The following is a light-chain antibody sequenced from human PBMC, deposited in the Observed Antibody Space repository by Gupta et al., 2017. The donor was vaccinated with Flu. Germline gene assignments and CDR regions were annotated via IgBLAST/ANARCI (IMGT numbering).Light chain of an antibody. J-gene: IGLJ1*01. CDR3: SSHAGRVTWV. V-gene: IGLV2-11*01. Sequence: FAPTQPRSVSGSPGQSVTISCTGTSHDVGGYNRVSWYEQRPGKAPKLILYDVTGRPSGVPDRFSGSKSGNTASLTISGLQADDEADYYCSSHAGRVTWVFGTGTTVTVL. CDR1: SHDVGGYNR. CDR2: DVT.